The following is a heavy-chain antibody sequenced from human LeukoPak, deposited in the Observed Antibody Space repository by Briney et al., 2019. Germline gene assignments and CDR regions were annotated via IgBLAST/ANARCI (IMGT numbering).Heavy chain of an antibody. D-gene: IGHD3-9*01. Sequence: GGSLRLSCAASGFTFSNAWMSWVRQAPGKGLEWVGRIKSKTDGGTTDYAAPVRGRFTISRDDSKNTLYLQMNSLKTEDTAVYYCTTRLRYFDWTIYDFDYWGQGTLVTVSS. J-gene: IGHJ4*02. CDR3: TTRLRYFDWTIYDFDY. CDR1: GFTFSNAW. CDR2: IKSKTDGGTT. V-gene: IGHV3-15*01.